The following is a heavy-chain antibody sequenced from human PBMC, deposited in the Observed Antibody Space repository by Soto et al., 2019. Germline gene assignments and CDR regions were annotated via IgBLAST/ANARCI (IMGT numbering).Heavy chain of an antibody. CDR2: ISGSGGST. V-gene: IGHV3-23*01. D-gene: IGHD6-13*01. J-gene: IGHJ6*02. Sequence: GGSLRLSCAASGFTFSSYAMSWVRQAPGKGLEWVSAISGSGGSTYYADSVKGRFTISRDNSKNTLYLQMNSLRAEDTAVYYRAKDAAAAGTLYYYYYGMDVWGQGTTVTVSS. CDR3: AKDAAAAGTLYYYYYGMDV. CDR1: GFTFSSYA.